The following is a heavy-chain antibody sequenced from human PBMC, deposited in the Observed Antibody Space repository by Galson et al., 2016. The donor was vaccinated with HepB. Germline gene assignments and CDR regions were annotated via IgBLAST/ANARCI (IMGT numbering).Heavy chain of an antibody. CDR2: IIPILDIA. J-gene: IGHJ4*02. CDR3: ARDPGRRPDIIDNFPPH. CDR1: GGTFSLYG. V-gene: IGHV1-69*10. Sequence: SVKVSCKASGGTFSLYGLSWVRQAPGQGLEWMGGIIPILDIANYTQKFQGRVTITADKSTRTAYMELSSLRSEDTAVYYCARDPGRRPDIIDNFPPHWGQGTLVTVSS. D-gene: IGHD3-10*01.